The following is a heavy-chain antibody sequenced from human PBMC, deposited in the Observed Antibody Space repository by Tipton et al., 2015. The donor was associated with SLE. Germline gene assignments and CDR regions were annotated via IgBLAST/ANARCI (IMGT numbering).Heavy chain of an antibody. D-gene: IGHD3-16*01. Sequence: SLRLSCAASGFTFSSHWMQWVRQTPGKGLVWVSRLNSDGITTEYADSVKGRFTISRDNAKNTVYLQMNSLRVEDTAVYYCARVPWGMGAFDIWGQGTMVTVSS. CDR3: ARVPWGMGAFDI. V-gene: IGHV3-74*03. CDR2: LNSDGITT. CDR1: GFTFSSHW. J-gene: IGHJ3*02.